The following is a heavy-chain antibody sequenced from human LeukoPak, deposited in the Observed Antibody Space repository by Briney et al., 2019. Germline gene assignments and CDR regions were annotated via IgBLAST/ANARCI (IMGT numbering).Heavy chain of an antibody. CDR2: ISYDGSNK. D-gene: IGHD2-2*01. Sequence: GGSLRLSCAASGFTFSSYGMHWVRQAPGKGLEGGAVISYDGSNKYYADSVKGRFTISRDNSNNTLYLQMNSLRAEDTAVYYCAKDFGCSSTSCYPYFDYWGQGTLVTVSS. CDR1: GFTFSSYG. J-gene: IGHJ4*02. CDR3: AKDFGCSSTSCYPYFDY. V-gene: IGHV3-30*18.